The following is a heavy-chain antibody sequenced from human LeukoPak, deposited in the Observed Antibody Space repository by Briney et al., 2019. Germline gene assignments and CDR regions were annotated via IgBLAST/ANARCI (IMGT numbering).Heavy chain of an antibody. V-gene: IGHV1-2*02. D-gene: IGHD3-10*01. CDR2: INPYSGDT. CDR1: GYTFTGYY. J-gene: IGHJ4*02. Sequence: ASVKVSCKASGYTFTGYYMHWVRRAPGQGLEWMGWINPYSGDTKYEQKFQGRVTVTRDTSISAAYMELSRLRSDDTAVYYCARLVHSGIGEDDYWGQGTLITVSS. CDR3: ARLVHSGIGEDDY.